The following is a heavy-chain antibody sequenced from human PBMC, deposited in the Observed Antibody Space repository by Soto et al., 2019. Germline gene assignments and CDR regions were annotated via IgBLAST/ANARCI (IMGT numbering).Heavy chain of an antibody. D-gene: IGHD3-22*01. CDR1: GGSFSGYY. J-gene: IGHJ3*02. V-gene: IGHV4-34*01. CDR3: ARLDHYYDSSGYYLDAFDI. CDR2: INHSGST. Sequence: QVQLQQWGAGLLKPSETLSLTCAVYGGSFSGYYWSCIRQPPGKGLEWIGEINHSGSTNYNPSLKSRVTIPVDTSKNQFSLKLSSVTAADTAVYYCARLDHYYDSSGYYLDAFDIWGQGTMVTVSS.